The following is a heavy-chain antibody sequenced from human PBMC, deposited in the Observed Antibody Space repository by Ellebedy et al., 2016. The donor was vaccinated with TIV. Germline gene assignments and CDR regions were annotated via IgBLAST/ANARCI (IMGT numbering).Heavy chain of an antibody. CDR3: ARDPPRTGDSYFDL. J-gene: IGHJ2*01. CDR1: GYTFSGYY. V-gene: IGHV1-2*02. D-gene: IGHD1-1*01. CDR2: INPNNSDT. Sequence: ASVKVSCKASGYTFSGYYVHWVRQAPGQGLEWMGWINPNNSDTNYAQKFQGRVTMTRDTSISTAYMDLSRRRSDDTAVDYCARDPPRTGDSYFDLWGRGTLVTVSA.